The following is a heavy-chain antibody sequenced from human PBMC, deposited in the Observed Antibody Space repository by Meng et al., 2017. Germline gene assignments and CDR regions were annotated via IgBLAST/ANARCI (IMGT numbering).Heavy chain of an antibody. V-gene: IGHV1-2*06. CDR2: INPKSGDT. D-gene: IGHD6-25*01. CDR3: ARDEDISAAGKLFGDY. J-gene: IGHJ4*02. Sequence: QGELVDAGAEVKKPGAPVKVSCKPSGYNFPDYYIPWVRRAPGQGLEWMGRINPKSGDTHYAQKFQARVTMTGDTSISTAYMELSGLRSDDTAMYYCARDEDISAAGKLFGDYWGQGTLVTVSS. CDR1: GYNFPDYY.